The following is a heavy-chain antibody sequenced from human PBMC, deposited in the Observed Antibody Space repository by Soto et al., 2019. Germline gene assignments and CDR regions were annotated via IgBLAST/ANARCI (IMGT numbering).Heavy chain of an antibody. CDR1: GGSISSSSYY. CDR3: ARLLRHNYYGMDV. J-gene: IGHJ6*02. V-gene: IGHV4-39*01. D-gene: IGHD5-12*01. Sequence: QLQLQESGPGLVKPSETLSLTCTVSGGSISSSSYYWGWIRQPPGKGLEWIGSIYYSGSTYYNPSLKRPVTLSGDTSKNQFSLKLSSVTAADTAVYYCARLLRHNYYGMDVWGQGTTVTVSS. CDR2: IYYSGST.